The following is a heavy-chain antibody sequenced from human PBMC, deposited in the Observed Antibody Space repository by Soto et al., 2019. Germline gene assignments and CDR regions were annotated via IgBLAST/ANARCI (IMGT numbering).Heavy chain of an antibody. D-gene: IGHD6-13*01. V-gene: IGHV3-23*01. CDR1: GFIPSSYA. J-gene: IGHJ4*02. CDR3: AKDAIMVSSSFDYFDF. Sequence: GGSLRLSCVVSGFIPSSYAMSWVRQAPGKGLEWVSGISGSGGATSYADSVKGRFTISRDNSKNTLYLQMNSLSAEDTAIYYCAKDAIMVSSSFDYFDFWGQGALVTVSS. CDR2: ISGSGGAT.